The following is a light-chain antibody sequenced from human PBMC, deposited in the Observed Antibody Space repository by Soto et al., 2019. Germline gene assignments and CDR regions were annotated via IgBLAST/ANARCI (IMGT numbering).Light chain of an antibody. CDR1: QSISRW. V-gene: IGKV1-5*03. Sequence: DIQMTQSPSSVSASVGDRVTITCRASQSISRWLAWYQQKPGKAPKLLIYETSSLEDGVPSRFTGSGSGTEFSLTITSLQPEDFASYYCQQYKDYWTFGQGTKVDIK. J-gene: IGKJ1*01. CDR2: ETS. CDR3: QQYKDYWT.